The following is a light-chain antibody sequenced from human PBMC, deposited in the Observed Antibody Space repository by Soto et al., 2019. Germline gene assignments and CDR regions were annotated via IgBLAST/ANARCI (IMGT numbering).Light chain of an antibody. V-gene: IGLV4-69*01. CDR3: QTWGSGPVV. CDR2: LNSDGSH. J-gene: IGLJ2*01. Sequence: QLVLTQSPSASASLGASVKLTCTLSSGHSSYAIAWHQQQPEKGPRYLMKLNSDGSHSKGDSIPDRFSGSSSGAARYLTISSLQSEDEADYNCQTWGSGPVVFGGGTKFTVL. CDR1: SGHSSYA.